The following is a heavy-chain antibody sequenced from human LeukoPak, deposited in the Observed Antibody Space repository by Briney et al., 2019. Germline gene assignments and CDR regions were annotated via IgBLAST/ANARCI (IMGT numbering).Heavy chain of an antibody. V-gene: IGHV3-30-3*01. CDR1: GFTFSGYA. D-gene: IGHD3-9*01. J-gene: IGHJ4*02. CDR3: AREVGMTGYYARYDY. CDR2: ISYDGSNK. Sequence: GGSLRLSCAASGFTFSGYALHWVRQAPGKGLEWVAVISYDGSNKYYADSVTGRFTISRDNSKNTLYLQMNSLRAEDTALYNCAREVGMTGYYARYDYWGQGTLVTVSS.